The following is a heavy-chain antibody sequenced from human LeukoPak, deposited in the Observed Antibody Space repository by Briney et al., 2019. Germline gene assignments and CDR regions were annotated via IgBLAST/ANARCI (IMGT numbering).Heavy chain of an antibody. V-gene: IGHV3-30*18. J-gene: IGHJ6*02. D-gene: IGHD2-8*01. CDR2: ISYDGSSM. CDR1: GFTFSSYG. CDR3: AKLPFPSRMSYHYYGMDV. Sequence: GRSLRLSCEASGFTFSSYGIHWVRQAPGKGLEWVAVISYDGSSMFYADSVKGRFTVSRDNLKNTLYLQMDSLRAEDSAVHYCAKLPFPSRMSYHYYGMDVWGQGTTVTVSS.